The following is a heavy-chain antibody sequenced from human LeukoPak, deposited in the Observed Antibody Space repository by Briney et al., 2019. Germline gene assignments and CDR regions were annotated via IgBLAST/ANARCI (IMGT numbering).Heavy chain of an antibody. D-gene: IGHD3-16*02. J-gene: IGHJ3*02. Sequence: GGSLRLSCAASGFTFSDYYMSWIRQAPGKGLEWISYISSGSSYTNYADSVKGRFTISRDNAKNSLYLQMNSLRAEDTAVYYCARVGDLDDSVWGSFRDRLDVFDIWGQGTMVTVSS. CDR3: ARVGDLDDSVWGSFRDRLDVFDI. CDR1: GFTFSDYY. V-gene: IGHV3-11*05. CDR2: ISSGSSYT.